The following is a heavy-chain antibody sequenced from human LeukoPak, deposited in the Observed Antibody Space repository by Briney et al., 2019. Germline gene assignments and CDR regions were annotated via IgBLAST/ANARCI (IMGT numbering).Heavy chain of an antibody. Sequence: ASVKVSCKASGYTFTSYDINWVRQATGQGLEWMGWMNPNSSNTGYAQKFQGRVTMTTDTSTSTAYMELRSLRSDDTAIYYCARGSTKVTSVIHMGVWGKGTPVTVSS. J-gene: IGHJ6*03. V-gene: IGHV1-8*01. D-gene: IGHD4-11*01. CDR1: GYTFTSYD. CDR3: ARGSTKVTSVIHMGV. CDR2: MNPNSSNT.